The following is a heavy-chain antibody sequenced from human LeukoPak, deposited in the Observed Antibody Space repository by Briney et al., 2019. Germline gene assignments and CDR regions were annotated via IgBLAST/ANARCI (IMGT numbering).Heavy chain of an antibody. CDR3: ARDSVGSLDY. J-gene: IGHJ4*02. V-gene: IGHV3-74*01. Sequence: GGSLRLSCADSGFTFGRYWMHWVRQAPGKGLVWVSHITTDGSGTSYADSVKGRFTISRDNAKNTLYLQMNSLRAEDTAVYYCARDSVGSLDYWGQGTLVTVSS. D-gene: IGHD3-10*01. CDR1: GFTFGRYW. CDR2: ITTDGSGT.